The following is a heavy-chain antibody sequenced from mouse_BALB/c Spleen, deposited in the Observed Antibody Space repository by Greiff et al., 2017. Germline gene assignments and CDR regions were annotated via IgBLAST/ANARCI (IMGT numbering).Heavy chain of an antibody. CDR2: ISSGGSYT. J-gene: IGHJ2*01. Sequence: DVHLVESGGDLVKPGGSLKLSCAASGFTFSSYGMSWVRQTPDKRLEWVATISSGGSYTYYPDSVKGRFTISRDNAKNTLYLQMSSLKSEDTAMYYCARHDCTPYYFDYWGQGTTLTVSS. CDR1: GFTFSSYG. D-gene: IGHD2-13*01. CDR3: ARHDCTPYYFDY. V-gene: IGHV5-6*01.